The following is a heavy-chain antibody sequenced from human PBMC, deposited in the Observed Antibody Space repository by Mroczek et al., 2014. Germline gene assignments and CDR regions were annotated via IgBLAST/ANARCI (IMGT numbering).Heavy chain of an antibody. J-gene: IGHJ4*02. D-gene: IGHD1-26*01. Sequence: EVQLLEVWGRGFGVXRGGSLRLSCVVSGSSFSNYWMSWVRQAPGKGLEWVAIIEQHGSEKYYVDSVKGRFTISRDNAKNSLYLQMNSLRAEDTAVYYCARGGWDLRDYLDYWGQGTLVTVSS. CDR1: GSSFSNYW. CDR3: ARGGWDLRDYLDY. V-gene: IGHV3-7*01. CDR2: IEQHGSEK.